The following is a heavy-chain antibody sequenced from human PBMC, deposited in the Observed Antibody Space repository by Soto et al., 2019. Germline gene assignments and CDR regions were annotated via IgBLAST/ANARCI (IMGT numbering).Heavy chain of an antibody. CDR1: GYTFTSYG. CDR2: ISAYNGNT. Sequence: QVQLVQSGAEVKKPGASVKVSCKASGYTFTSYGISWVRQAPGQGLEWMGWISAYNGNTNYAPKLQGRVTMTTDTSTSTAYMELRGLRSDETAVYYCAGVVPIAYYDFWSGPFDYWGQGPLVTVSS. J-gene: IGHJ4*02. CDR3: AGVVPIAYYDFWSGPFDY. D-gene: IGHD3-3*01. V-gene: IGHV1-18*04.